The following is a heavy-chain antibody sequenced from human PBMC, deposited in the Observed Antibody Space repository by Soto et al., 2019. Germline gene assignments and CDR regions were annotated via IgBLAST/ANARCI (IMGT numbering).Heavy chain of an antibody. CDR2: MNSNSGDT. Sequence: QVQLVQSGAEVKKPGASVKVSCKTSGYTFTNYDINWVRQATGQGLEWLGWMNSNSGDTGYAQKFQGRLTMTRNTAISTAYMELSSLKSEDTAVYYCARNRRETGDFDYWGQGTLVTVSS. CDR3: ARNRRETGDFDY. CDR1: GYTFTNYD. D-gene: IGHD7-27*01. V-gene: IGHV1-8*01. J-gene: IGHJ4*02.